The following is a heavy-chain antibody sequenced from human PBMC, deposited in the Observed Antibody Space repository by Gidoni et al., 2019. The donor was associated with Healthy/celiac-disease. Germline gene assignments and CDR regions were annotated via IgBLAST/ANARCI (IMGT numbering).Heavy chain of an antibody. CDR1: GGSISSGSYY. V-gene: IGHV4-61*02. CDR3: ARAIFGVVTTDYYYYGMDV. J-gene: IGHJ6*02. Sequence: QVQLQESGPGLVKPSQTLSLTCTVSGGSISSGSYYWSWIRQPAGKGREWIGRIYTSGSTNYNPSLKSRVTISVDTSKNQFSLKLSSVTAADTAVYYCARAIFGVVTTDYYYYGMDVWGQGTTVTVSS. CDR2: IYTSGST. D-gene: IGHD3-3*01.